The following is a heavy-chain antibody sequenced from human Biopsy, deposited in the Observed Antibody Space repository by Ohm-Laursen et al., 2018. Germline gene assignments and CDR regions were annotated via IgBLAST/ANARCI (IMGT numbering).Heavy chain of an antibody. CDR2: ISYSGTT. CDR1: GVSVTSRGYY. J-gene: IGHJ4*02. V-gene: IGHV4-61*08. CDR3: ARDLRNNNWGVEN. Sequence: SETLSLTCTVSGVSVTSRGYYWTWIRQPPGTGVEWIGHISYSGTTNYKSSLRSRVTISVDPSKNQFSLRLTSVTAADTAVYFCARDLRNNNWGVENWGQGTLVTVSS. D-gene: IGHD7-27*01.